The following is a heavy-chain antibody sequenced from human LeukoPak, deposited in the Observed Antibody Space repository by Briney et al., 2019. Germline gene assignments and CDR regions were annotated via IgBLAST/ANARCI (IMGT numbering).Heavy chain of an antibody. CDR1: GGTFSSYA. J-gene: IGHJ5*02. CDR3: ARERITIFGVVTSSGIDP. V-gene: IGHV1-69*05. CDR2: IIPIFGTA. D-gene: IGHD3-3*01. Sequence: GASVKVSCKASGGTFSSYAISWVRQAPGQGLEWMGGIIPIFGTANYAQKFQGRVTITTDESTSTAYMELSSLRSEDTAVYYCARERITIFGVVTSSGIDPWGQGTLVTVSS.